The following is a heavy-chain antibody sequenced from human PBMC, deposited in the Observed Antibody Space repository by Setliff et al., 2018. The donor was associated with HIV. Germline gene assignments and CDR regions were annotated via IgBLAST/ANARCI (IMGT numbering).Heavy chain of an antibody. V-gene: IGHV4-4*02. CDR3: ARAYYYYYMDV. CDR1: GGPISSSYW. Sequence: SETLSLTCAVSGGPISSSYWWTWVRQPPGKGLEWIGEIYHSGSTNYNSSLKSRVTISVDKSKNQFSLNLSSVTAADTAVYYCARAYYYYYMDVWGKGTTVTVSS. J-gene: IGHJ6*03. CDR2: IYHSGST.